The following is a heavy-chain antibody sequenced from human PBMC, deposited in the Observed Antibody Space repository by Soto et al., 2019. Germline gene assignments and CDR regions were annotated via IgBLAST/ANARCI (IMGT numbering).Heavy chain of an antibody. Sequence: VAVISYDGSNKYYADSVKGRFTISRDNSKNTLYLQMNSLRAEDTAVYYCAKGLDYDFWSGYYPNYYYYGMDVWGQGTTVTVSS. CDR3: AKGLDYDFWSGYYPNYYYYGMDV. J-gene: IGHJ6*02. V-gene: IGHV3-30*18. D-gene: IGHD3-3*01. CDR2: ISYDGSNK.